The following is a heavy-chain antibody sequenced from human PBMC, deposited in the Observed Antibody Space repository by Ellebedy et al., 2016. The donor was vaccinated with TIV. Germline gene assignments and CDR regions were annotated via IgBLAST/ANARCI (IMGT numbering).Heavy chain of an antibody. CDR2: INYSGST. Sequence: MPSETLSLTCTVSGGSISSYYWSWIRQPPGKGLEWVGYINYSGSTKYNPSLKSRVTISVDTSKNQFSLKLSSVTAADTAVYYCVRQSNNYGTAIDYWGQGTLVTVSS. CDR1: GGSISSYY. CDR3: VRQSNNYGTAIDY. J-gene: IGHJ4*02. V-gene: IGHV4-59*08. D-gene: IGHD1-7*01.